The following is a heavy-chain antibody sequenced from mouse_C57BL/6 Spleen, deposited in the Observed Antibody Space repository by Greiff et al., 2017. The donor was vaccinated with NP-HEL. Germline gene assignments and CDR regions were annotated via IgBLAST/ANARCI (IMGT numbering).Heavy chain of an antibody. J-gene: IGHJ2*01. CDR2: IDPSDSYT. D-gene: IGHD2-1*01. V-gene: IGHV1-69*01. CDR3: ARSGYGNSNFDY. Sequence: QVQLQQPGAELVMPGASVKLSCKASGYTFTSYWMHWVKQRPGQGLEWIGEIDPSDSYTNYNQKFKGKSTLTVDKSSSTAYMQLSSLTSEDSAVYYCARSGYGNSNFDYWGQGTTLTVSS. CDR1: GYTFTSYW.